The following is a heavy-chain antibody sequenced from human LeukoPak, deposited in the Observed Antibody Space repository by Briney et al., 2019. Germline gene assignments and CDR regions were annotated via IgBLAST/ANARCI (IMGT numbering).Heavy chain of an antibody. CDR3: AGTWYYYDSRAAFDI. J-gene: IGHJ3*02. CDR1: GYTFTVYY. V-gene: IGHV1-2*02. D-gene: IGHD3-22*01. Sequence: ASVKVSCKASGYTFTVYYMHWVRQAPGQGLEWMGWINPNSGDTNYAQKFQGRVTMTRDTSISTAYMELSRLRSDDTAVYYCAGTWYYYDSRAAFDIWGQGTMVTVSS. CDR2: INPNSGDT.